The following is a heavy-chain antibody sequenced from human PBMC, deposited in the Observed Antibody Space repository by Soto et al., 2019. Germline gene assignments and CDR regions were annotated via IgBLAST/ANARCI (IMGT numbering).Heavy chain of an antibody. CDR2: VYPRDSDT. V-gene: IGHV5-51*01. J-gene: IGHJ4*02. CDR1: GYIFIDYW. Sequence: PGESLKISCKASGYIFIDYWIGWVRQMPGKGLEWMGIVYPRDSDTRYSPSFQGQVTISADKSINTAFLQWRSLKASDTAIYYCARPPLPGYSIHFNSWGQGTLVTVSS. D-gene: IGHD2-15*01. CDR3: ARPPLPGYSIHFNS.